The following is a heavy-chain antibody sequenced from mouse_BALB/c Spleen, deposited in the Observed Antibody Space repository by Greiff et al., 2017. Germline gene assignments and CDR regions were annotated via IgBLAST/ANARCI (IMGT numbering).Heavy chain of an antibody. CDR2: IRLKSNNYAT. Sequence: EVKVVESGGGLVQPGGSMKLSCVASGFTFSNYWMNWVRQSPEKGLEWVAEIRLKSNNYATHYAESVKGRFTISRDDSKSSVYLQMNNLRAEDTGIYYCTSLFYYGSSYDAMDYWGQGTSVTVSS. CDR1: GFTFSNYW. CDR3: TSLFYYGSSYDAMDY. D-gene: IGHD1-1*01. J-gene: IGHJ4*01. V-gene: IGHV6-6*02.